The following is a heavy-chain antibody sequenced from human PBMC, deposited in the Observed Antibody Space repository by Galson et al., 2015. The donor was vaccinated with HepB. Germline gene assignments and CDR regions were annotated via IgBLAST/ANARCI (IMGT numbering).Heavy chain of an antibody. CDR1: GYTFTSYY. CDR3: ARDKIASRRPAAAGTVYY. Sequence: SVKVSCKASGYTFTSYYMHWVRQAPGQGLEWMGIINPSGGSTSYAQKFQGRVTMTRDTSTSTVYMELSSLRSEDTAVYYCARDKIASRRPAAAGTVYYWGQGTLVTVSS. J-gene: IGHJ4*02. V-gene: IGHV1-46*01. D-gene: IGHD6-13*01. CDR2: INPSGGST.